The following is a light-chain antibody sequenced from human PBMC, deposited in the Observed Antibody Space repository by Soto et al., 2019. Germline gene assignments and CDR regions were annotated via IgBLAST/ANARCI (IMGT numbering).Light chain of an antibody. Sequence: DIQLTQSPSFLSASVGDRVTISCRASQGISDYLAWYQQKPGKAPKLLIYGASTLQSGVQSRFSGSASGTEFTLTISSLQPEDFATYFCQQFNAYLLTFGGGTKLEIK. CDR1: QGISDY. CDR3: QQFNAYLLT. J-gene: IGKJ4*01. CDR2: GAS. V-gene: IGKV1-9*01.